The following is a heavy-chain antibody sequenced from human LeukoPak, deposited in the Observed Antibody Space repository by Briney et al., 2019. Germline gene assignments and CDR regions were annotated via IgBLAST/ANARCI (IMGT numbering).Heavy chain of an antibody. CDR1: GFTFSSYS. V-gene: IGHV3-21*01. Sequence: PGGSLRLSCAASGFTFSSYSMNWVRQAPGKGLEWVSSISSSSSYIYYADSVKGRFTISRDNAKNSLYLQMNSLRAEDTAVYCCARDGLGMITFGGVIADAFDIWGQGTMVTVSS. J-gene: IGHJ3*02. CDR2: ISSSSSYI. D-gene: IGHD3-16*02. CDR3: ARDGLGMITFGGVIADAFDI.